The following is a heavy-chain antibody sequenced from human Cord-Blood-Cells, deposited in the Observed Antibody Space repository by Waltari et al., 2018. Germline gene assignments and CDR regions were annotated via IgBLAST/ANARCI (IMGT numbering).Heavy chain of an antibody. CDR1: GYTFTSYG. CDR3: ASSQSAAYYYYYYMDV. Sequence: QVQLVQSGAEVKKPGASVKVSCKASGYTFTSYGISWVRQAPGQGLEWMGWISAYNGNTNYAQKLQGRVTMTTDTSTSTAYIELRSLRSDDTAVYYCASSQSAAYYYYYYMDVWGKGTTVTVSS. V-gene: IGHV1-18*04. CDR2: ISAYNGNT. J-gene: IGHJ6*03. D-gene: IGHD2-2*01.